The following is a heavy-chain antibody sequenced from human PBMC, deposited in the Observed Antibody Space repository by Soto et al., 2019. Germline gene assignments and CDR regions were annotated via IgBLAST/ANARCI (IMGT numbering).Heavy chain of an antibody. CDR1: GGSISDGDYY. V-gene: IGHV4-30-4*01. CDR2: IYNCGNT. D-gene: IGHD3-9*01. Sequence: QVQLQESGPGLVKPSQTLSLTCTVSGGSISDGDYYWSWIRQPPGKGLEWIGHIYNCGNTYSIPSLNSRLTISVGTSKNQFCLNLNAVTAADTAVYYCASGLSGYKVGQWGQGTLVTVSS. J-gene: IGHJ4*02. CDR3: ASGLSGYKVGQ.